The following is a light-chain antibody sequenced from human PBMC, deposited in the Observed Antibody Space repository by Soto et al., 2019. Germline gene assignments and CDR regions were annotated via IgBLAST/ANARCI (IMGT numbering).Light chain of an antibody. CDR3: QAWGSSTVYV. V-gene: IGLV2-11*01. CDR2: DVT. Sequence: QSVLTQPRSVSGSPGQSVTISCTGTSSDVGGYNFVSWYQQLPGKAPKLMIYDVTKRPSGVPDRFSGSKSGNTASLTISGLQAEDEADYFCQAWGSSTVYVFGTGTKLTVL. J-gene: IGLJ1*01. CDR1: SSDVGGYNF.